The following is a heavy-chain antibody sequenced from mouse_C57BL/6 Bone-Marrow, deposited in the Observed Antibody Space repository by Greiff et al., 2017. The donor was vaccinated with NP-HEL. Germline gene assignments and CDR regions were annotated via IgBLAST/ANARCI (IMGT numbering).Heavy chain of an antibody. Sequence: QVQLKQSGAELARPGASVKLSCKASGYTFTSYGISWVKQRTGQGLEWIGEIYPRSGNTYYNEKFKGKATLTADKSSSTAYMELRSLTSEDSAVYFCAPSYYGSSEGFAYWGQGTLVTVSA. CDR3: APSYYGSSEGFAY. CDR2: IYPRSGNT. J-gene: IGHJ3*01. CDR1: GYTFTSYG. D-gene: IGHD1-1*01. V-gene: IGHV1-81*01.